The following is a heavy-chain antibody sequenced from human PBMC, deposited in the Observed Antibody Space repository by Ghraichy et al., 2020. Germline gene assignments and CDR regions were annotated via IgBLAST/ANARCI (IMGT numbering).Heavy chain of an antibody. Sequence: GGSLRLSCAASGFTFTNYAMAWVRQAPGKGLEWCSSIYASGGTTFYADSVKGRFTISRDNSKNTLFLQMNNMRGDDTAVYYCAKGLDYSSASSFDYWGQGTLVTVSS. CDR3: AKGLDYSSASSFDY. J-gene: IGHJ4*02. CDR1: GFTFTNYA. CDR2: IYASGGTT. D-gene: IGHD6-6*01. V-gene: IGHV3-23*01.